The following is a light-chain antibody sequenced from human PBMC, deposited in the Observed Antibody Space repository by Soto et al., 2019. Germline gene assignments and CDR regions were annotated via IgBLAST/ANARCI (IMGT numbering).Light chain of an antibody. CDR3: QSYDSSLSDSYV. Sequence: QSVLTQPPSVSGAPGQRVTISCTGSSSNIGAGYDVHWYQQLPGTAPKLLIYGNSNRPSGVPDRFSGSKSGTSASLAITGLQAEDEADYYCQSYDSSLSDSYVFGTGTKVNVL. V-gene: IGLV1-40*01. J-gene: IGLJ1*01. CDR1: SSNIGAGYD. CDR2: GNS.